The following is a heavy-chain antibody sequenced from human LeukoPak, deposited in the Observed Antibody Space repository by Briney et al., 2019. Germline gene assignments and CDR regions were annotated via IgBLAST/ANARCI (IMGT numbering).Heavy chain of an antibody. Sequence: SETLSLTCTVSGGSISSSSYYWGWIRQPPGKGLEWIGYIYHSGSTYYNPSLKSRVTISVDRSKNQFSLKLSSVTAADTAVYYCARGSWELYYAFDIWGQGTMVTVSS. D-gene: IGHD1-26*01. J-gene: IGHJ3*02. CDR3: ARGSWELYYAFDI. V-gene: IGHV4-39*07. CDR1: GGSISSSSYY. CDR2: IYHSGST.